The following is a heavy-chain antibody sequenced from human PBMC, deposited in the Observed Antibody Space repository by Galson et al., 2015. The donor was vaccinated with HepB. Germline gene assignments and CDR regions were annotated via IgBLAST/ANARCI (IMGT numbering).Heavy chain of an antibody. CDR1: GFTFSSYG. CDR3: AREGLRFLGGGMDV. V-gene: IGHV3-33*01. J-gene: IGHJ6*02. CDR2: IWYDGSNK. Sequence: SLRLSCAASGFTFSSYGMHWVRQAPGKGLEWVAVIWYDGSNKYYADSVKGRFTISRDNSKNTLYLQMNSLRAEDTAVYYCAREGLRFLGGGMDVWGQGTTVTVSS. D-gene: IGHD3-3*01.